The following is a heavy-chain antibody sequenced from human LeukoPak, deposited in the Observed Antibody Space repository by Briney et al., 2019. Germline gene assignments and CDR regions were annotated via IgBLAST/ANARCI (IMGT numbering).Heavy chain of an antibody. Sequence: PGRSLRLSCAVSGFTFSSYALHWVRQAPGKGLEWVAIVSYDGSNKDYADSVKGRFTISRDNSRTPLYLLMNSLRAEDTAVYYCAKDTRYAASEYSYYFDHWGQGTLVTVSS. CDR1: GFTFSSYA. CDR2: VSYDGSNK. D-gene: IGHD5-18*01. V-gene: IGHV3-30-3*01. J-gene: IGHJ4*02. CDR3: AKDTRYAASEYSYYFDH.